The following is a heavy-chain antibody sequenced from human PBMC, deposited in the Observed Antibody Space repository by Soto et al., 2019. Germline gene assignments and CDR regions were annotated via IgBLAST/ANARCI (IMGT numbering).Heavy chain of an antibody. D-gene: IGHD2-15*01. V-gene: IGHV3-11*01. J-gene: IGHJ4*02. CDR2: ISSSGSTI. Sequence: QVQLVESGGGLVQPGGSLRPSCAASGFTLSDYYMSWIRQAPGKRLEWVSYISSSGSTIYYANSVKGRFTLSIDTAKNSMSLQMNSLRAEDTAVDYCARGCSCGSCSSSFDYWGQGTLVTVCS. CDR3: ARGCSCGSCSSSFDY. CDR1: GFTLSDYY.